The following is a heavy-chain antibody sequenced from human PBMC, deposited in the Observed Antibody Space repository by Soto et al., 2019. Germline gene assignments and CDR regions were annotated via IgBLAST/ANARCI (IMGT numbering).Heavy chain of an antibody. V-gene: IGHV1-69*13. CDR1: GGTFSSYA. CDR2: IIPIFGTA. Sequence: SVKVSCKASGGTFSSYAISWVRQAPGQGLEWMGGIIPIFGTANYAQKFQGRVTITADESTSTAYMELSSLRSEDTAVYYCARGPYYYGSHWKNGMDVWGQGTTVTVSS. CDR3: ARGPYYYGSHWKNGMDV. D-gene: IGHD3-10*01. J-gene: IGHJ6*02.